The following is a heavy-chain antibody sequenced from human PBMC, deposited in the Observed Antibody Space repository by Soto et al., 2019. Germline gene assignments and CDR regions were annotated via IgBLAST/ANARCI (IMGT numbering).Heavy chain of an antibody. V-gene: IGHV1-18*01. D-gene: IGHD3-10*01. CDR1: GYTFTSYG. CDR2: ISAYNGNT. CDR3: ARDIPAIWFGELFDY. J-gene: IGHJ4*02. Sequence: QVQLVQSGAEVKKPGASMKVSCKASGYTFTSYGISWVRQAPGQGLEWMGWISAYNGNTNYAQKLQGRVTMTTDTSTSTAYMELRSLRSDDTAVYYCARDIPAIWFGELFDYWGQGTLVTVSS.